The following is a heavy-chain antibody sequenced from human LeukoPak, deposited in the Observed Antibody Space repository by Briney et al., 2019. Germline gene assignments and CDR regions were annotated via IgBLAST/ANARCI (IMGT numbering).Heavy chain of an antibody. V-gene: IGHV4-59*01. CDR1: GGSISNYW. CDR2: VFDSGGT. Sequence: PSETLSLTCTVSGGSISNYWWSWIRQPPGKGLEWIGYVFDSGGTNYNPSLKSRVTISVDTSKKQFSLRLSSVTAADTAVYYCARGYSSSWNYFDYWGQGTLVTVSS. CDR3: ARGYSSSWNYFDY. J-gene: IGHJ4*02. D-gene: IGHD6-13*01.